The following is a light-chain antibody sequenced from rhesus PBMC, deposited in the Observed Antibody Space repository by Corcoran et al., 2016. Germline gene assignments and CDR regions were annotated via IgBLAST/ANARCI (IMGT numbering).Light chain of an antibody. CDR2: KVY. V-gene: IGLV2-11*01. J-gene: IGLJ1*01. CDR3: SSLEASDTYV. CDR1: SSDIGRYND. Sequence: QSAPIQSPAVSGSLGQSVTISCTGTSSDIGRYNDVSWYRQQPGTTTKLLIYKVYMRGSGVSDRFSGSKAGNTASLTISGLQPEDDADYYFSSLEASDTYVFGTGTRLTVL.